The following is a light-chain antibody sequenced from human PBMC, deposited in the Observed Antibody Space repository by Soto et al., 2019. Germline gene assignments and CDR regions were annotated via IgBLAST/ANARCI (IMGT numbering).Light chain of an antibody. J-gene: IGKJ2*01. CDR1: QGIGSS. CDR3: QQLNNFPYT. CDR2: AAS. Sequence: DIHLTQSPSSLSASVGDRLTMTCRASQGIGSSLAWYQQKPGKAPKLLIYAASTLQSGVPSRFSGGGSGTEFTLTISGLQPEDLATYYCQQLNNFPYTFGQGIKLQIK. V-gene: IGKV1-9*01.